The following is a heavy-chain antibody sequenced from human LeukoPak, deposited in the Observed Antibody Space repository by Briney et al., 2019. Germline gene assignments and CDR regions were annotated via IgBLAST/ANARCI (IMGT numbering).Heavy chain of an antibody. V-gene: IGHV3-66*01. CDR3: VAYDAFDI. CDR2: IYSGGGT. CDR1: GFIVSSNY. Sequence: PGGSLRLSCALSGFIVSSNYMSWVRQAPGKGLECVSVIYSGGGTNYADSVKGRFTISRDKSKNTLYLQMNSLRAEDTAVYYCVAYDAFDIWGQGTMVTVSS. J-gene: IGHJ3*02. D-gene: IGHD3-16*01.